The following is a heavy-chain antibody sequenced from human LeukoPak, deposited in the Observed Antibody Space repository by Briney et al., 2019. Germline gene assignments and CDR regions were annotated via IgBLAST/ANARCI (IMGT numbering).Heavy chain of an antibody. Sequence: GGSLRLSCAASGFTFSNYAMDWVRQAPGKGLEWVAVISYDGSNEYYADSVKGRFTISRDNSKNTLYLQMNSLRVEDTAVYYCAKARHYSGYYYSSDYWGQGTLVTVSS. CDR1: GFTFSNYA. J-gene: IGHJ4*02. CDR2: ISYDGSNE. V-gene: IGHV3-30*18. D-gene: IGHD3-22*01. CDR3: AKARHYSGYYYSSDY.